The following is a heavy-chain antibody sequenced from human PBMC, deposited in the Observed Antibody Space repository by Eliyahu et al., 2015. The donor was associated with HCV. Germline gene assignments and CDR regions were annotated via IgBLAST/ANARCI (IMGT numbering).Heavy chain of an antibody. CDR1: GFTFSSYS. CDR3: ARGTYDFWSGYYDRGYYYYYGMDV. D-gene: IGHD3-3*01. J-gene: IGHJ6*02. V-gene: IGHV3-21*01. CDR2: IRSSSSXI. Sequence: EVQLVESGGGLVKPGGSLRLSCAASGFTFSSYSMNXVRQAPGXGLEXVXSIRSSSSXIYXAXSVKGRFTISRDNAKNSLYLQMNSLRAEDTAVYYCARGTYDFWSGYYDRGYYYYYGMDVWGQGTTVTVSS.